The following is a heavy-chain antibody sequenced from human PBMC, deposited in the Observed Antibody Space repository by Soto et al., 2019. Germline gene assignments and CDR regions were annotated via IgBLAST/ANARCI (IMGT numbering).Heavy chain of an antibody. CDR2: IHSSGTF. CDR1: NGSISGSY. Sequence: TLSLTLTVSNGSISGSYWSWVRQPALKRLEWIGLIHSSGTFNYNPSLKSRVTVSVDTSKNQVSLKLSSVTAADTAVYFCARDNKVSKGYGMDVWGQGTTVPVSS. J-gene: IGHJ6*01. CDR3: ARDNKVSKGYGMDV. V-gene: IGHV4-4*07.